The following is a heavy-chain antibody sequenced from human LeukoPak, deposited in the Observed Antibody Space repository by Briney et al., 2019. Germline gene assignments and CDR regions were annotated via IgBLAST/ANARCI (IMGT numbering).Heavy chain of an antibody. J-gene: IGHJ4*02. V-gene: IGHV3-30-3*01. D-gene: IGHD4-17*01. Sequence: PGRSLRLSCAASGFTFSSYAMRWVRQAPGKGLEWVASISYDGSKKYYADSLKGRFTISRDNSKKTLYLQMNSLRAEDTAVYYCAKDGDLYGHADYWGQGTLVTVSS. CDR3: AKDGDLYGHADY. CDR1: GFTFSSYA. CDR2: ISYDGSKK.